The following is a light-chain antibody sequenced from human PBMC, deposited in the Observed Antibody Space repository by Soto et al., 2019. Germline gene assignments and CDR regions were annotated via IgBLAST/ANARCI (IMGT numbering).Light chain of an antibody. Sequence: QSALTQPASVSGSPGQSITISCAGTSSDVGGYNYVSWYQQHPGKVPRLIISDVNKRPSGVSDRFSGSKSGNTASLTISGFQAEDEADYYCDSFTRSVTVVFGGGTKLTVL. CDR1: SSDVGGYNY. CDR3: DSFTRSVTVV. CDR2: DVN. J-gene: IGLJ2*01. V-gene: IGLV2-14*03.